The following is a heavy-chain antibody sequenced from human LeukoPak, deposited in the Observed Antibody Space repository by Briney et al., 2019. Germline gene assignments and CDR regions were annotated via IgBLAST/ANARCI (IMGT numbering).Heavy chain of an antibody. Sequence: GGSLRLSCAASGFTFSSYSMNWVRQAPGKGLEWVSSISSSSSYIYYADSVKGRFTISRDNAKNSLYLQMNSLRAEDTAVYYCASATLGGSSSPRADYWGQGALVTASS. D-gene: IGHD2-15*01. CDR3: ASATLGGSSSPRADY. J-gene: IGHJ4*02. CDR1: GFTFSSYS. V-gene: IGHV3-21*01. CDR2: ISSSSSYI.